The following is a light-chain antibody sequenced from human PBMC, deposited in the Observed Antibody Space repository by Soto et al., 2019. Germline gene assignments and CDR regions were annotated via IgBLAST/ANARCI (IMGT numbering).Light chain of an antibody. Sequence: DIQMTQSPSSLSASVGDRVSITCRASQGIRSDLGWYQQKPGRAPKRLIYSASTLHVGVPPRFSGSGSGTEFTLTISSLQPEDFATYYCLQHNSHPYTFGPGTKLEIK. CDR3: LQHNSHPYT. J-gene: IGKJ2*01. CDR2: SAS. CDR1: QGIRSD. V-gene: IGKV1-17*01.